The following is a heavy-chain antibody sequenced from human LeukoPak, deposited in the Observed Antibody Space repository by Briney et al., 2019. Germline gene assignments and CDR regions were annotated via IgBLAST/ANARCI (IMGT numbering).Heavy chain of an antibody. J-gene: IGHJ5*02. Sequence: SETLSLTCAVYGGSFSGYYWSWIRQPPGKGLEWIGEINHSGSTNYNPSLKSRVTISVDTSKNQFSLKLSSVTAADTAVYYCARGGPLWSGYYTGWFDPWGQGTLVTVS. CDR3: ARGGPLWSGYYTGWFDP. CDR1: GGSFSGYY. CDR2: INHSGST. V-gene: IGHV4-34*01. D-gene: IGHD3-3*01.